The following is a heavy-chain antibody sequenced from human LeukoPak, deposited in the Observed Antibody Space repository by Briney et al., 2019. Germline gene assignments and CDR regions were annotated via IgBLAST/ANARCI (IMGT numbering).Heavy chain of an antibody. CDR2: INHSGST. CDR3: ARFKVRGVTRYYYYGMDV. V-gene: IGHV4-34*01. J-gene: IGHJ6*02. CDR1: GGSFSGYY. Sequence: SETLSLTCAVYGGSFSGYYWSWIRQPPGKGLEWIGEINHSGSTNYNPSLKSRVTISVDTSKNQFSLKLSSVTAADTAVYYCARFKVRGVTRYYYYGMDVWGQGTTVTVSS. D-gene: IGHD3-10*01.